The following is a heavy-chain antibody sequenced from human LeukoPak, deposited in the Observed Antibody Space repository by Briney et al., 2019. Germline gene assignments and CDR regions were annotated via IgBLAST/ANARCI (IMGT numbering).Heavy chain of an antibody. D-gene: IGHD6-6*01. V-gene: IGHV3-7*01. CDR1: GLTFSDYL. CDR3: ARRGGSSSRRSPIDY. Sequence: GGSLRLSCTASGLTFSDYLMTWVRQAPGKGPEWVANIKQDGSQRYDVDSVRGRFTISRDNAKNSLFLQMNGLRAEDTAVYYCARRGGSSSRRSPIDYWGQGTLVTVSS. CDR2: IKQDGSQR. J-gene: IGHJ4*02.